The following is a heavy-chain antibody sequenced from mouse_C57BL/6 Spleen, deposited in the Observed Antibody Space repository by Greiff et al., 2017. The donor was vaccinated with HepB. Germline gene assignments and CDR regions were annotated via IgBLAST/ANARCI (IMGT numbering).Heavy chain of an antibody. CDR2: IWSGGST. D-gene: IGHD2-4*01. V-gene: IGHV2-2*01. Sequence: QVQLKESGPGLVQPSQSLSISCTVSGFSFTSYGVHWVRQSPGKGLEWLGVIWSGGSTDYNAAFISRLSISKDNSKGQVFFKMNSLQADDTAIYYCARNWGGLRHAMDYWGQGTSVTVSS. CDR3: ARNWGGLRHAMDY. J-gene: IGHJ4*01. CDR1: GFSFTSYG.